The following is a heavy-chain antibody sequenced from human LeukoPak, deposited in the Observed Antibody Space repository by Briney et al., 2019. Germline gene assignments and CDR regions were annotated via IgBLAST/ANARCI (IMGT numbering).Heavy chain of an antibody. J-gene: IGHJ4*02. CDR1: GFSFSNYA. V-gene: IGHV3-23*01. Sequence: GGSLRLSCVASGFSFSNYAMSWVRQAPGKGLEWGSGIFGSSGNTYYADSVKGRVTISRDNSRNTIYLQMNSLRAEDTAVYYCAKDRTYYSDFSAYYFSPPLQHYWGQGTLVIVSA. CDR2: IFGSSGNT. D-gene: IGHD3-22*01. CDR3: AKDRTYYSDFSAYYFSPPLQHY.